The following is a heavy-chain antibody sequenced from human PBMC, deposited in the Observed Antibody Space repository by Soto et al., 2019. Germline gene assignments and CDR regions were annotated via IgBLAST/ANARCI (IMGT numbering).Heavy chain of an antibody. CDR2: IYWDDSK. J-gene: IGHJ4*02. Sequence: QITLKESGPTLVKPTETLTLTCTFSGFSLNTRDLGVGWIRQPPGKALEWLAIIYWDDSKHYSPSLQSKLTTTKETPKTQVVLTVTDLNPVEKAKYSCARKGREYLDYGGQGTRVP. CDR3: ARKGREYLDY. V-gene: IGHV2-5*02. CDR1: GFSLNTRDLG.